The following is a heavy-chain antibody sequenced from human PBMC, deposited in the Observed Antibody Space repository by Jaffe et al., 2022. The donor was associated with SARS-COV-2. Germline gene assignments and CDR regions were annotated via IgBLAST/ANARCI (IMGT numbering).Heavy chain of an antibody. D-gene: IGHD3-3*01. CDR3: AREGYDFWSGPGGMDV. CDR1: GFTFSSYA. V-gene: IGHV3-64*01. J-gene: IGHJ6*02. Sequence: EVQLVESGGGLVQPGGSLRLSCAASGFTFSSYAMHWVRQAPGKGLEYVSAISSNGGSTYYANSVKGRFTISRDNSKNTLYLQMGSLRAEDMAVYYCAREGYDFWSGPGGMDVWGQGTTVTVSS. CDR2: ISSNGGST.